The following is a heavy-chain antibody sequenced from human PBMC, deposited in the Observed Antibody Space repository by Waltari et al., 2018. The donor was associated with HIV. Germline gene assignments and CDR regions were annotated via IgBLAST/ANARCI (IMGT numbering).Heavy chain of an antibody. J-gene: IGHJ4*02. CDR3: ASRYGGRSSAFDY. CDR1: GGSISNGGDY. CDR2: IYDRGTI. Sequence: QLQLLESGSGLVEPSQNLCLTCTVSGGSISNGGDYWNWIRQHPGKGLEWIGYIYDRGTIFYSPSSKSRATIAIDTSKNQFDPKLTSMTAADTAVYYWASRYGGRSSAFDYWGQGTPVTVSS. D-gene: IGHD6-13*01. V-gene: IGHV4-31*03.